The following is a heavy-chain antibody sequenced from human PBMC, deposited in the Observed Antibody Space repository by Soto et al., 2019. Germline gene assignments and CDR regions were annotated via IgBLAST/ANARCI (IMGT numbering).Heavy chain of an antibody. CDR2: LYSGGST. V-gene: IGHV3-66*01. D-gene: IGHD2-2*01. CDR3: ARRPGVVVPPDMLPLDY. CDR1: GITVSNRF. Sequence: EVQLVESGGGLAQPWGSLRLSCAASGITVSNRFMSWVRQAPGKGLEWVSLLYSGGSTYHADSVKGRFTISRDNSKNKLYLPMDSLRAEDTAVYYCARRPGVVVPPDMLPLDYWGQVTMVTVSS. J-gene: IGHJ4*02.